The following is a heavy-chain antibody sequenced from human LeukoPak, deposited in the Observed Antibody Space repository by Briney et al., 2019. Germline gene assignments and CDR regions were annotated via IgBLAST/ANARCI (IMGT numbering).Heavy chain of an antibody. D-gene: IGHD1-20*01. V-gene: IGHV3-23*01. CDR3: AKDPVTATDRTNLFDP. CDR2: ISGSGGST. Sequence: GGSLRLSCAASGFTFSRYAMSWVRQAPGKGLEWVSAISGSGGSTYYADSVKGRFTISRDNSKNTLYLQMNSLIAEDTAVYYCAKDPVTATDRTNLFDPWGQGTLVTVSS. J-gene: IGHJ5*02. CDR1: GFTFSRYA.